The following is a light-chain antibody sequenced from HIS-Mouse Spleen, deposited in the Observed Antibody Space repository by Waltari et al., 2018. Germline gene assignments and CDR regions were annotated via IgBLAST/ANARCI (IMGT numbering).Light chain of an antibody. Sequence: QSVLTQPPSASGTPGQRVTISCSGSSSNIGSNYVYWYQQLPGTAPKLLIYRNKQRPSGVPDRFSGSQYGTSASLAISGLRSEDEADYYCAAWDDSLSGWVFGGGTKLTVL. V-gene: IGLV1-47*01. CDR2: RNK. J-gene: IGLJ3*02. CDR3: AAWDDSLSGWV. CDR1: SSNIGSNY.